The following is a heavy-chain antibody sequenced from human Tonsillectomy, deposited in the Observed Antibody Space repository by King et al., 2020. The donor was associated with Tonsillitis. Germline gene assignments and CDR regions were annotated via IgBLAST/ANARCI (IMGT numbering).Heavy chain of an antibody. CDR3: AKHTRYYGSGFKYGMNV. CDR2: LSYDGSNK. CDR1: GFTFNSYD. D-gene: IGHD3-10*01. J-gene: IGHJ6*02. V-gene: IGHV3-30*18. Sequence: VQLVESGGGVVQPGRSLRLSCAASGFTFNSYDMHWVRQAPGKGLEWVAVLSYDGSNKYYADSVKGRFTISRDNSKNTLYLQMNSLRAEDTAVYYCAKHTRYYGSGFKYGMNVWGQGTTVTVPS.